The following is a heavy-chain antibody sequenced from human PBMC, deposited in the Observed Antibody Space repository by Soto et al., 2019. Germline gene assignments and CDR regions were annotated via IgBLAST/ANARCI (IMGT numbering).Heavy chain of an antibody. CDR3: ASTRLEITAMDNYYYYGMDV. Sequence: PGESLKISCKGSGYSFTSYLISWVRPLPGKGLEWMGRIGPSDSYTNYSPSFQGHVTISADKSISTAYLQWSSLKASDTAMYYCASTRLEITAMDNYYYYGMDVWGQGTTVTVSS. V-gene: IGHV5-10-1*01. CDR1: GYSFTSYL. D-gene: IGHD5-18*01. J-gene: IGHJ6*02. CDR2: IGPSDSYT.